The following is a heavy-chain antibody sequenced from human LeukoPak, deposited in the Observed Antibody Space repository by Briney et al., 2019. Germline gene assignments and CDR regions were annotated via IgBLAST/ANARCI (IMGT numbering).Heavy chain of an antibody. D-gene: IGHD6-13*01. CDR1: GITFSSAW. V-gene: IGHV3-15*01. CDR3: TTVRGSSWQYFQH. J-gene: IGHJ1*01. Sequence: PGGALRLSCAASGITFSSAWMSWVRQAPGKGLEWVGRIKSKTDGGTTDYAAPVKGRFTISRDDSKNTVYLQMNSLKTEDTAVYYCTTVRGSSWQYFQHWGQGTLVTVSS. CDR2: IKSKTDGGTT.